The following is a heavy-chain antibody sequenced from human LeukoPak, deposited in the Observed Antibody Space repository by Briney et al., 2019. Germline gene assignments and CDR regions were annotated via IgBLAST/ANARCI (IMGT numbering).Heavy chain of an antibody. CDR1: GGSIINYY. CDR3: ARVSDSGSYYFDY. D-gene: IGHD1-26*01. J-gene: IGHJ4*02. V-gene: IGHV4-59*08. Sequence: SETLSLTCTVSGGSIINYYWSWIRQPPGKGLEWIGYIYHSGDTNHNPSLKSRVTISTDTSKNQFSLELSSVTAADTAVYYCARVSDSGSYYFDYWGQGTLVTVSS. CDR2: IYHSGDT.